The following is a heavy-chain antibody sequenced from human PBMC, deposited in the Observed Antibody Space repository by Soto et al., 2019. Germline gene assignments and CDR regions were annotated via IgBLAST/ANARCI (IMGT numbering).Heavy chain of an antibody. CDR2: IYPGDSDT. V-gene: IGHV5-51*01. Sequence: GESLKISCKGSGYSFTIYWIGWVRQMPGKGLEWMGIIYPGDSDTRYSPSFQGQVTISADKSISTAYLQWSSLKASDTAMYYCARRPTYYYDSSGYYYVTYFDYWGQGTLVTVSS. CDR3: ARRPTYYYDSSGYYYVTYFDY. D-gene: IGHD3-22*01. J-gene: IGHJ4*02. CDR1: GYSFTIYW.